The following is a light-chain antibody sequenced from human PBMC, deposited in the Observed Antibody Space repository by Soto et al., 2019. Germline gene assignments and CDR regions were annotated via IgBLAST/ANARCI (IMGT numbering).Light chain of an antibody. CDR1: QTISNW. J-gene: IGKJ1*01. V-gene: IGKV1-5*01. CDR2: DAS. Sequence: DIQMTKSTSTLSASVGDRVTITCRASQTISNWLAWYQQKPGKAPKLLIYDASSLEGGVPSRFSGSGSGTEFTLTLSSLQPDDFATYYCQQYYSYWTFGHGTKVDIK. CDR3: QQYYSYWT.